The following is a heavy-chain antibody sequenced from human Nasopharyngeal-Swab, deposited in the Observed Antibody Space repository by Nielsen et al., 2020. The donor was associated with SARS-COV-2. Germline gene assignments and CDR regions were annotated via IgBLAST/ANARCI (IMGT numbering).Heavy chain of an antibody. CDR1: GGSFSGYY. CDR3: ARGRYSSGWYILYNWFDP. CDR2: INHSGST. J-gene: IGHJ5*02. V-gene: IGHV4-34*01. Sequence: SETLSLTCAVYGGSFSGYYWSWIRQPPGKGLEWIGEINHSGSTNYNPSLKSRVTISVDTSKNQFPLKLSSVTAADTAVYYCARGRYSSGWYILYNWFDPWGQGTLVTVSS. D-gene: IGHD6-19*01.